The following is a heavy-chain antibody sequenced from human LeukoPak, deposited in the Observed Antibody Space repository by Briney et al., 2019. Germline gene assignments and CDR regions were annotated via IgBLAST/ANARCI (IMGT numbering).Heavy chain of an antibody. CDR2: IYYSGST. Sequence: PSETLSLTCTVSGGSISSYYWSWIRQPPGKGLEWIGYIYYSGSTNYNPSLKSRVTISVDTSKNQFSLKLSSVTAADTAVYYCARETNAWDGDYSDYWGQGTLVTVSS. D-gene: IGHD1-26*01. V-gene: IGHV4-59*01. CDR1: GGSISSYY. J-gene: IGHJ4*02. CDR3: ARETNAWDGDYSDY.